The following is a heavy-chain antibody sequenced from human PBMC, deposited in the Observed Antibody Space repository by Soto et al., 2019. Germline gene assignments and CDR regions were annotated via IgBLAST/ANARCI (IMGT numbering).Heavy chain of an antibody. J-gene: IGHJ4*02. D-gene: IGHD6-13*01. CDR3: AVDEQQLDCFDY. Sequence: EVHLVESGGGLVQPGGSLRLSCAASGFTFSTYSMNWVRQAPGKGLEWVSYISSGSATIYYAESVKGRFTISRDNAKNSLSLQMNSLRAEDTAVYYCAVDEQQLDCFDYWGQGTQVTVSS. V-gene: IGHV3-48*01. CDR2: ISSGSATI. CDR1: GFTFSTYS.